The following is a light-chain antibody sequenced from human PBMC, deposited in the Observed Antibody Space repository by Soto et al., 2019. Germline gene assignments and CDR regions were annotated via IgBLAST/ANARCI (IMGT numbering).Light chain of an antibody. J-gene: IGKJ4*01. V-gene: IGKV1-39*01. CDR2: AAS. CDR1: QYIGDF. Sequence: IKMNDSPSSLSAYIGDRVTITCRASQYIGDFLNWYQQKLGKAPVILIYAASTLQSGVPSRFTGSRSETNFTLIISSLQPEDFATYYCQQSYTTPLTFGGGTKVDIK. CDR3: QQSYTTPLT.